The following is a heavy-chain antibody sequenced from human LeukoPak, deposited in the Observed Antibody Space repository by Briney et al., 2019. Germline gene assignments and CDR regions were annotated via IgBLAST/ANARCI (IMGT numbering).Heavy chain of an antibody. CDR2: ISWDGGST. CDR3: AEDGHGLNGYYYYYMDV. D-gene: IGHD2-8*01. CDR1: GFTFDDYA. Sequence: PGGSLRLSCAASGFTFDDYAMHWVRQAPGKGLEWVSLISWDGGSTYYADSVKGRFTISRDNSKNSLYLQMNSLRAEDTALYYCAEDGHGLNGYYYYYMDVWGKGTTVTVSS. J-gene: IGHJ6*03. V-gene: IGHV3-43D*03.